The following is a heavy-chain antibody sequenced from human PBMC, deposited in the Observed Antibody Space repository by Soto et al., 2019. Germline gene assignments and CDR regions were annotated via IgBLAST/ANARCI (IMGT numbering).Heavy chain of an antibody. Sequence: ESGGGLVKPGGSLRLSCAASGFTFSSYSMNWVRQAPGKGLEWVSSISSSSSYIYYADSVKGRFTISRDNAKNSLYLQMNSLRAEDTAVYYCARDGGGAAAGSFDWYFDLWGRGTLVTVSS. D-gene: IGHD6-13*01. CDR2: ISSSSSYI. V-gene: IGHV3-21*01. CDR3: ARDGGGAAAGSFDWYFDL. J-gene: IGHJ2*01. CDR1: GFTFSSYS.